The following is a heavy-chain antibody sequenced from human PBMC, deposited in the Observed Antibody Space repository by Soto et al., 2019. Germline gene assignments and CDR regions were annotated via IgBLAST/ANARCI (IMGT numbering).Heavy chain of an antibody. D-gene: IGHD6-19*01. CDR3: ARALGSSGWYVEDYYYGMDV. CDR1: GYTFTGYY. CDR2: INPNSGGT. V-gene: IGHV1-2*04. Sequence: ASVKVSCKASGYTFTGYYMHWVRQAPGQGLEWMGWINPNSGGTNYAQKFQGWVTMTRDTSISTAYMELSRLRSDDTAVYYCARALGSSGWYVEDYYYGMDVWGQGTTVTVSS. J-gene: IGHJ6*02.